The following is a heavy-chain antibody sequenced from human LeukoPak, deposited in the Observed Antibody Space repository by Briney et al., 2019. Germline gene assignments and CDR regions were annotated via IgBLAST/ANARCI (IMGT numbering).Heavy chain of an antibody. Sequence: GGPLSLSCAASGFTFSSYWMNWVRQAPGKGLEWVANIKQDGSEKYYVDSVKGRFTISRDNAKNSLYLQMNSLRAEDTAVYYCARYTTAGYSSGWYGPSFDYWGQGTLVTVSS. CDR2: IKQDGSEK. CDR1: GFTFSSYW. CDR3: ARYTTAGYSSGWYGPSFDY. J-gene: IGHJ4*02. V-gene: IGHV3-7*01. D-gene: IGHD6-19*01.